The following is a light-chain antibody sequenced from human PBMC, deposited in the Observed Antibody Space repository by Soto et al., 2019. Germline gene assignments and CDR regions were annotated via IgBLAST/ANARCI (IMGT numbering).Light chain of an antibody. Sequence: EIVLTQSAATLSLSPGERATLSCRASQSVSSYLAWYQQKPGQAPRLLIYDASNRATGIPARFSGSGSGTDFTLTISSLEPEDFAVYYRQQRSNFGQGTRLEIK. J-gene: IGKJ5*01. CDR3: QQRSN. V-gene: IGKV3-11*01. CDR1: QSVSSY. CDR2: DAS.